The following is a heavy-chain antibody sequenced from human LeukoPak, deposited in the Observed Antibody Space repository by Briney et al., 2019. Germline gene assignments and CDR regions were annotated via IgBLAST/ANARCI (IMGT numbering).Heavy chain of an antibody. CDR2: ISSNGGST. J-gene: IGHJ4*02. Sequence: PGRSLRLSCAASGFTFSSYAMHWVRQAPGKGLEYVSAISSNGGSTYYANSVKGRFTISRDNSKNMLYPQMGSLRAEDMAVYYCARQATRIAAAGTSIDYWGQRTVVTASS. CDR3: ARQATRIAAAGTSIDY. CDR1: GFTFSSYA. D-gene: IGHD6-13*01. V-gene: IGHV3-64*01.